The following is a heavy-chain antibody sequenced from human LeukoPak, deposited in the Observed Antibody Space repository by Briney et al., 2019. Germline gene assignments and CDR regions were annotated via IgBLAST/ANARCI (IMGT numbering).Heavy chain of an antibody. V-gene: IGHV4-38-2*02. D-gene: IGHD2-2*01. Sequence: SETLSLTCSVSGDSLTSGFYWGWIRKPPGKGLEWIGSVYHTGSTYYNPSLKTRITLFVDTLTNQFSLRLRSVTAADTAVYYCARGWGSATREACDYWGQGTLVTVSS. CDR1: GDSLTSGFY. CDR3: ARGWGSATREACDY. CDR2: VYHTGST. J-gene: IGHJ4*02.